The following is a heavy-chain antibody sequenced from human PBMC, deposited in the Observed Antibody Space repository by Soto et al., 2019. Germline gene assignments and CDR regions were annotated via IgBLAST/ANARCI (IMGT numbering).Heavy chain of an antibody. CDR1: GYTFTSYA. J-gene: IGHJ6*02. Sequence: ASVKVSCKASGYTFTSYAMNWVRQAPGQRLEWMGWINAGNGNTKYSQKYQGRVTITRDTSASTAYMELSSLRSEDTAVYYCGGVLSCVSYYDFWSGYYNYYYYGMDVWGQGTTVTVSS. CDR3: GGVLSCVSYYDFWSGYYNYYYYGMDV. V-gene: IGHV1-3*01. D-gene: IGHD3-3*01. CDR2: INAGNGNT.